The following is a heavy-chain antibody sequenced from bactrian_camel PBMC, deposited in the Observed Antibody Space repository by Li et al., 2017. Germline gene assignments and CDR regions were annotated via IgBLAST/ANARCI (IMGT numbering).Heavy chain of an antibody. D-gene: IGHD1*01. V-gene: IGHV3S40*01. CDR1: GLRYSADG. CDR2: IYTGAGIT. CDR3: AAKAGYCSGFPSPRSYTY. Sequence: VQLVESGGGSVQAGGSLRLSCAVSGLRYSADGLAWFRQAPGKEREGVAAIYTGAGITFYADSVKGRFSISLDIAKNTVYLNMSSLKPEDSASYVCAAKAGYCSGFPSPRSYTYWGRGTQVTVS. J-gene: IGHJ4*01.